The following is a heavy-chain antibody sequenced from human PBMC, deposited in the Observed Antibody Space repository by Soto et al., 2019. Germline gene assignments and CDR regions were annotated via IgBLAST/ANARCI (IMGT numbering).Heavy chain of an antibody. J-gene: IGHJ4*02. CDR1: GGSFSANW. CDR3: ASARFDY. V-gene: IGHV4-34*01. Sequence: QVQLQQWGAGLLKPSETLSLTCAVYGGSFSANWWTWIRQPPGKGLEWVGEVNHRGSTNYSPSLKNRLAVSVETSNSRFSLILTAVTAAGTAVYYCASARFDYWGRGIPVTVSS. CDR2: VNHRGST.